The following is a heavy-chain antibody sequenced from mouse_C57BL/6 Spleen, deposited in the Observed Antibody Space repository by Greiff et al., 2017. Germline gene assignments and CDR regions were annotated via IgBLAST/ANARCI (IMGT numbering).Heavy chain of an antibody. V-gene: IGHV1-59*01. D-gene: IGHD1-1*01. Sequence: QVQLQQPGAELVRPGTSVKLSCKASGYTFTSYWMHWVKQRPGQGLEWIGVIDPSDSYTNYNQKFKGKATLTVDTSSSTAYMQLSSLTSEDSAVYYCAREYGSREGDYWGQGTTLTVSS. J-gene: IGHJ2*01. CDR3: AREYGSREGDY. CDR1: GYTFTSYW. CDR2: IDPSDSYT.